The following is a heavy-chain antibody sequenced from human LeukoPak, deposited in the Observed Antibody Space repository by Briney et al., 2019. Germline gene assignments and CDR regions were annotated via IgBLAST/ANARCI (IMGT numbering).Heavy chain of an antibody. J-gene: IGHJ4*02. Sequence: ASVKVSCKASGYTFISYGISWVRQAPGQGLEWMGWISAYNGNTNYAQKLQGRVTMTTDTSTSTAYMELRSLRSDDTAVYYCARDELLYQPSDYWGQGTLVTVSS. D-gene: IGHD2-2*02. V-gene: IGHV1-18*01. CDR1: GYTFISYG. CDR3: ARDELLYQPSDY. CDR2: ISAYNGNT.